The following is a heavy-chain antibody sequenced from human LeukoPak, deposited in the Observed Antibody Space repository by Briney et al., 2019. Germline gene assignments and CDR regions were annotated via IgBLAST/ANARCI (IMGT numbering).Heavy chain of an antibody. Sequence: SVKVSCKASGGTFSSYAISWVRQAPGQGLEWMGRIIPILGIANYAQKFQGRVTITADKSTSTAYMELSSLRSEDTAVYYCARDYGADAFDIWGQGTMVTVSS. CDR3: ARDYGADAFDI. J-gene: IGHJ3*02. V-gene: IGHV1-69*04. D-gene: IGHD4-17*01. CDR1: GGTFSSYA. CDR2: IIPILGIA.